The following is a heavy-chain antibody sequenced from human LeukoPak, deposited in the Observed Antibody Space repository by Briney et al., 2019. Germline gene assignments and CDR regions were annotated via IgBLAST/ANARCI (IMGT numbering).Heavy chain of an antibody. J-gene: IGHJ4*02. D-gene: IGHD3-10*01. CDR1: GYTFTGYY. V-gene: IGHV1-2*02. CDR2: INPNSGGT. CDR3: ARNMVRGVIPPGTY. Sequence: GASVKVSCKASGYTFTGYYMHWVRQAPGQGLEWMGWINPNSGGTNYAQKFQGRVTMTRDTSISTANMELSRLRSDDTAVYYCARNMVRGVIPPGTYWGQGTLVTVSS.